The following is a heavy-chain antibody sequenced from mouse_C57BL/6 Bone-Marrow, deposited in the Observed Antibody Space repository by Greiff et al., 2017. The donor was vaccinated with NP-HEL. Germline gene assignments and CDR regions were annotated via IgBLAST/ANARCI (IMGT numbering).Heavy chain of an antibody. V-gene: IGHV10-1*01. CDR3: VRHLTGRGYWYFDV. CDR1: GFSFNTYA. J-gene: IGHJ1*03. Sequence: EVQRVESGGGLVQPKGSLKLSCAASGFSFNTYAMNWVRQAPGQGLEWVARIRSKSNNYATYYADSVKDRFTISRDDSESMLYLQMNNLKTEDTAMYYCVRHLTGRGYWYFDVWGTGTTVTVSS. CDR2: IRSKSNNYAT. D-gene: IGHD4-1*01.